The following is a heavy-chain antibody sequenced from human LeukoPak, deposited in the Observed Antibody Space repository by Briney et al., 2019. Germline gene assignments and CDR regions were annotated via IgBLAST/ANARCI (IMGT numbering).Heavy chain of an antibody. V-gene: IGHV3-11*01. Sequence: GGSLRLSCAASGFTFNDYYLSWIRQAPGKGLEWLSYINIGGTNTHYADSVKGRFTISRDNAKKSLYLEMNNLRAEDTAVYYCTTDGAGFDTWGQGVLVTVSS. CDR1: GFTFNDYY. CDR2: INIGGTNT. J-gene: IGHJ5*02. CDR3: TTDGAGFDT.